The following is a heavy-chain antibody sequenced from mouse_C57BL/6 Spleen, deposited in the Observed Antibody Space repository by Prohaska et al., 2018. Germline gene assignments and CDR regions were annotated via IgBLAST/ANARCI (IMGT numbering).Heavy chain of an antibody. CDR1: GYTFTSYW. CDR2: IHPSYRYT. Sequence: QVQLQQPGAGLVKPGPSVKVSCNASGYTFTSYWMHWVKQRPGQGLEWIGRIHPSYRYTNYKQKFKGKATLTVDKSSCKAYVQLSSLTADDSAVYDCASKPLYDGYYFFAYWGQGTLVTASA. CDR3: ASKPLYDGYYFFAY. V-gene: IGHV1-74*01. J-gene: IGHJ3*01. D-gene: IGHD2-3*01.